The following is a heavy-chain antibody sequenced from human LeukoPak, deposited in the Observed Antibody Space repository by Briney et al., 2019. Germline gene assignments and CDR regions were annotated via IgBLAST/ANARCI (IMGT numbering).Heavy chain of an antibody. J-gene: IGHJ4*02. CDR3: ARALEVAGTGLSR. V-gene: IGHV1-2*02. D-gene: IGHD6-19*01. CDR2: INPNSGST. Sequence: GASVKVSCKASGYTFTDYYMHWVRQAPGQGLEWMGWINPNSGSTNYAQNFQGRVTMTRDTSISTAYMELSRLRSDETAVYYCARALEVAGTGLSRWGQGTLVTVSS. CDR1: GYTFTDYY.